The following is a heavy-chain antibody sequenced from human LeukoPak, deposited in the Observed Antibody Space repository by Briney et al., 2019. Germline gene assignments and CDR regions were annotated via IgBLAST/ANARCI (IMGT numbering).Heavy chain of an antibody. CDR2: IYYSGST. D-gene: IGHD6-13*01. CDR3: ARGASVFPWYSSSWYYFDY. J-gene: IGHJ4*02. CDR1: GGSISSGGYY. Sequence: PSETLSLTCTVSGGSISSGGYYWSWIRQHPGKGLEWIGYIYYSGSTNYNPSLKSRVTISVDTSKNQFSLKLGSVTAADTAVYYCARGASVFPWYSSSWYYFDYWGQGTLVTVSS. V-gene: IGHV4-31*03.